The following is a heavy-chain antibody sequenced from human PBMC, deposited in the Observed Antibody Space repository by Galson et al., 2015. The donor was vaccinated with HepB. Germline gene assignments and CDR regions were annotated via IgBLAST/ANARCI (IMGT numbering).Heavy chain of an antibody. CDR2: ISGSGGST. CDR1: GFTFSSYA. D-gene: IGHD3-10*01. J-gene: IGHJ4*02. Sequence: SLRLSCAASGFTFSSYAMSWVRQAPGKGLEWVSAISGSGGSTYYADSVKGRFTISRDNSKNTLYLQMNSLRAEDTAVYYCAKVGLRFGPPGSYFDYWGQGTLVTVSS. V-gene: IGHV3-23*01. CDR3: AKVGLRFGPPGSYFDY.